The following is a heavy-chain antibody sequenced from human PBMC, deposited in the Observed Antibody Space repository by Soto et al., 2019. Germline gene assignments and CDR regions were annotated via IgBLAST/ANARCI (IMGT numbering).Heavy chain of an antibody. V-gene: IGHV3-33*01. Sequence: PGGSLRLSCAASGFTFSSYGMHWVRQAPGKGLEWVAVIWYDGSNKYYADSVKGRFTISRDNSKNTLYLQMNSLRAEDTAVYYCAREWGIQLWSPIGYWGQGTLVTVSS. D-gene: IGHD5-18*01. J-gene: IGHJ4*02. CDR2: IWYDGSNK. CDR1: GFTFSSYG. CDR3: AREWGIQLWSPIGY.